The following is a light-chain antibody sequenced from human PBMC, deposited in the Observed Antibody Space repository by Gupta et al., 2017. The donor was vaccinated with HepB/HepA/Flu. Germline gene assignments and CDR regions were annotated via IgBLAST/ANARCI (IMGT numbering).Light chain of an antibody. J-gene: IGKJ5*01. CDR3: QQSYRTPASIT. CDR1: QSISSY. Sequence: DIQMTQSPSSLSASVGDRVTITCRASQSISSYLNWYQQKPGKAPKLLIYAASSLQSGVPSRFSGSGSGTDFTLTISSLQPEDFATYYCQQSYRTPASITFGQGTRLEIK. V-gene: IGKV1-39*01. CDR2: AAS.